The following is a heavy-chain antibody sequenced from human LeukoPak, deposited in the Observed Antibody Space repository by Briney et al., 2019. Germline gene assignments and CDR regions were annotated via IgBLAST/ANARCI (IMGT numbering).Heavy chain of an antibody. J-gene: IGHJ4*02. CDR3: ARGGGTLDY. D-gene: IGHD3-16*01. CDR2: IYDSGKT. Sequence: SETLSLTCTVSGDSISSYYWSWIRQPPGKGLEWIGYIYDSGKTNYNASLISRVTISVDTSKNQFSLKLTSVTPADTAVYYCARGGGTLDYWGQGTLVTVPS. V-gene: IGHV4-59*01. CDR1: GDSISSYY.